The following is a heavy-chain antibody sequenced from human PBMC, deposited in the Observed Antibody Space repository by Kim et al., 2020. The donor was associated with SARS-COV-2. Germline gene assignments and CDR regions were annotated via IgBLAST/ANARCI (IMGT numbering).Heavy chain of an antibody. CDR1: GFTFSSYG. V-gene: IGHV3-30*18. J-gene: IGHJ2*01. CDR3: AKNAMIVEGSGYFDL. CDR2: ISYDGSNK. Sequence: GGSLRLSCAASGFTFSSYGMHWVRQAPGKGLEWVAVISYDGSNKYYADSVKGRFTISRDNSKNTLYLQMNSLRAEDTAVYYFAKNAMIVEGSGYFDLWGRGTLVTVSS. D-gene: IGHD3-22*01.